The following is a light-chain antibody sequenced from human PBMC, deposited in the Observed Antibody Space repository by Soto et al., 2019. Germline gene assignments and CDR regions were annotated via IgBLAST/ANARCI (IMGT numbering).Light chain of an antibody. CDR1: QNIRRS. J-gene: IGKJ5*01. CDR2: GTS. Sequence: EIEMTQSPATLSVSPGERATLSCRASQNIRRSLACYQQKPGQGPSLLIYGTSTRATGTPARFSGSGSGTEFTLTISSLQSEDFALYYCQQYNKWPLITFGQGTRLEIK. V-gene: IGKV3D-15*01. CDR3: QQYNKWPLIT.